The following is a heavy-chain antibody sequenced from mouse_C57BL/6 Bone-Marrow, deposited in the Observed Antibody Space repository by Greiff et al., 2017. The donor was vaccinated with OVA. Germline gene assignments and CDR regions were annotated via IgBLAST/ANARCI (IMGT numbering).Heavy chain of an antibody. V-gene: IGHV1-55*01. CDR2: IYPGSGST. CDR1: GYTFTSYW. J-gene: IGHJ4*01. CDR3: ARSPNRDGYAMGY. D-gene: IGHD4-1*01. Sequence: VQLQQPGAELVKPGASVTMSCKASGYTFTSYWITWVKQRPGQGLEWIGDIYPGSGSTNYNEKFKSKATLTVDTSSSTAYMQLSSLTSEDSAVYYCARSPNRDGYAMGYWGQGTSVTVSS.